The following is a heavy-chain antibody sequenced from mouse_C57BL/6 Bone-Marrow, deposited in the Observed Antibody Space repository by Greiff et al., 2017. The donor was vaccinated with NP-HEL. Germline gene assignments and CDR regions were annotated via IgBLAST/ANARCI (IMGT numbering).Heavy chain of an antibody. Sequence: VQLQQSGAELVRPGASVKLSCTASGFNIKDDYMHWVKQRPEQGLEWIGWIDPENGDTEYASKFQGKATITADTSSNTAYLQLSSLTSEDTAVYYCTICAWFAYWRQGTLVTVCA. V-gene: IGHV14-4*01. CDR3: TICAWFAY. D-gene: IGHD6-1*01. CDR2: IDPENGDT. CDR1: GFNIKDDY. J-gene: IGHJ3*01.